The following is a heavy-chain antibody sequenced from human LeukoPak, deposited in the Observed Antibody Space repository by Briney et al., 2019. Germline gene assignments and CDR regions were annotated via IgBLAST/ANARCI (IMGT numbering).Heavy chain of an antibody. Sequence: ASVKVSCKASGYTFTSYYMHWVRQAPGQGLEWMGWINPNSGGTNYAQKFQGRVTMTRDTSISTAYMELSRLRSDDTAVYYCARPHYDYVWGIPSYDAFDIWGQGTMVTVSS. D-gene: IGHD3-16*01. CDR3: ARPHYDYVWGIPSYDAFDI. CDR2: INPNSGGT. J-gene: IGHJ3*02. V-gene: IGHV1-2*02. CDR1: GYTFTSYY.